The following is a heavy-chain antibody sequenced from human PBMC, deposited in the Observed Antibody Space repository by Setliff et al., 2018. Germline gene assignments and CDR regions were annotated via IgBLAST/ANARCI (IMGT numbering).Heavy chain of an antibody. CDR1: GFDFSYYY. CDR2: ISGDGRTI. J-gene: IGHJ6*02. CDR3: ARDGVFYAMDV. V-gene: IGHV3-11*04. Sequence: GGSLRLSCAASGFDFSYYYMSWARQAPGKGLEWISKISGDGRTIYQADSVRGRFTISSDNADNSLYLQMNSLRADDTALYYCARDGVFYAMDVWGQGTTVTVSS. D-gene: IGHD2-2*01.